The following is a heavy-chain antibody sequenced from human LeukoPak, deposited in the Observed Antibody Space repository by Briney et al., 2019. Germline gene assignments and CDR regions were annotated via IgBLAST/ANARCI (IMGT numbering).Heavy chain of an antibody. Sequence: PGGSLRLSCVASGFTFSTYRMNWVRQAPGKGLEWVSYITGSSSTIYYADSVKGRFTISRDNAKNSLYLQMNSLRDEDTAVYYCARGKMTGDSHFDYWGQGTLVTVSS. D-gene: IGHD7-27*01. V-gene: IGHV3-48*02. J-gene: IGHJ4*02. CDR1: GFTFSTYR. CDR3: ARGKMTGDSHFDY. CDR2: ITGSSSTI.